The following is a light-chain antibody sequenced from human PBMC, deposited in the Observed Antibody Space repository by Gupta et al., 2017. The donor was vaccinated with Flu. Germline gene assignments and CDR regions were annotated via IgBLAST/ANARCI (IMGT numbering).Light chain of an antibody. J-gene: IGLJ2*01. CDR2: EVS. V-gene: IGLV2-14*01. Sequence: QSALTQPASVSGSPGQSITISCSGTSSDVGGYSYVSWYQQHPGKAPKLIIYEVSNRPSGVSNRFSGSKSCNTASLTISGLQAEDESDYYCSSYTTSSAVVFGGGTKLTVL. CDR1: SSDVGGYSY. CDR3: SSYTTSSAVV.